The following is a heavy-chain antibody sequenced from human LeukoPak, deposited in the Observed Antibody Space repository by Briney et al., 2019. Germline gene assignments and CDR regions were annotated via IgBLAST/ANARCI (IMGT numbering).Heavy chain of an antibody. Sequence: SETLSLTCTVSGGSISSSYYYWGWIRQPPGKGLEWIGSIYYSGSTNYNPSLKSRVTISVDTSKNQFSLKLSSVTAADTAVYYCAREVYYDSSGYPHAFDIWGQGTMVTVSS. J-gene: IGHJ3*02. V-gene: IGHV4-39*07. D-gene: IGHD3-22*01. CDR1: GGSISSSYYY. CDR2: IYYSGST. CDR3: AREVYYDSSGYPHAFDI.